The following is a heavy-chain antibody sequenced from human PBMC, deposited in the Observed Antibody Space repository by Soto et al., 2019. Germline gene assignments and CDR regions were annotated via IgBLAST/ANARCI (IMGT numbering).Heavy chain of an antibody. CDR1: GFTFSSYA. CDR2: ISYDGSNK. D-gene: IGHD6-13*01. Sequence: PGGSLRLSCAASGFTFSSYAMHWVRQAPGKGLEWVAVISYDGSNKYYADSVKGRFTISRDNSKNTLYLQMNSLRAEDTAVYYCARDQQLVQDYYYYGMDVWGQGTTVTSP. V-gene: IGHV3-30-3*01. CDR3: ARDQQLVQDYYYYGMDV. J-gene: IGHJ6*02.